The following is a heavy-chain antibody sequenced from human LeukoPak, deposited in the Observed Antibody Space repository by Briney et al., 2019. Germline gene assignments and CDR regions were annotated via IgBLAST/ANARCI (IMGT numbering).Heavy chain of an antibody. CDR1: GFTFSSYS. Sequence: GGSLRLSCAASGFTFSSYSMNWVRQAPGKGLEWVSSISSSSSYIYYADSVKGRFTISRDNSKNTLYLQMNSLRAEDTAVYYCARDLEYGSGSYTPIYFDYWGQGTLVTVSS. J-gene: IGHJ4*02. V-gene: IGHV3-21*01. CDR3: ARDLEYGSGSYTPIYFDY. CDR2: ISSSSSYI. D-gene: IGHD3-10*01.